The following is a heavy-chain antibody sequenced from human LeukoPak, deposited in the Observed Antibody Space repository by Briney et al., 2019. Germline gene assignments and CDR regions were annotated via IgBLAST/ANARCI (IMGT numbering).Heavy chain of an antibody. CDR3: ARDSPHYYDRPYYFDY. V-gene: IGHV1-18*01. CDR2: ISAYNGNT. CDR1: GYTFTSYG. J-gene: IGHJ4*02. Sequence: ASVKVSCTASGYTFTSYGISWVRQAPGQGLEWMGWISAYNGNTNYAQKLQGRVTMTTDTSTSTAYMELRSLRSDDTAVYYCARDSPHYYDRPYYFDYWGQGTLVTVSS. D-gene: IGHD3-22*01.